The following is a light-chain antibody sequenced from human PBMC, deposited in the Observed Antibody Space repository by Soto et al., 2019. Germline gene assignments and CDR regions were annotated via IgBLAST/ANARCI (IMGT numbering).Light chain of an antibody. CDR2: AAS. J-gene: IGKJ1*01. CDR3: QQSYSRPPT. V-gene: IGKV1-39*01. CDR1: QSISSY. Sequence: DIQMTQSPSSLSASVGDRVTITCRSSQSISSYLNWYQQKPGKAPKLLIYAASTLQSGVPSSFSGSGSGTDFTLTISSLQPEDFATYYCQQSYSRPPTFGQGTKVDIK.